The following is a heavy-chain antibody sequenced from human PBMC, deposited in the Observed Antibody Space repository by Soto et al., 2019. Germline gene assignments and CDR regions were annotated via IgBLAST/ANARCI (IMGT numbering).Heavy chain of an antibody. CDR3: AVGASGYSYGAH. CDR1: GGTFSSYA. V-gene: IGHV1-69*12. J-gene: IGHJ4*02. D-gene: IGHD5-18*01. CDR2: IIPIFGTA. Sequence: QVQLVQSGAEVKKPGSSVKVSCKASGGTFSSYAISWVRQAPGQGLEWMGGIIPIFGTANYAQKFQGRVTITAAESRSTAYRELSSLRSEATAVYYCAVGASGYSYGAHWGQGTLVTVSS.